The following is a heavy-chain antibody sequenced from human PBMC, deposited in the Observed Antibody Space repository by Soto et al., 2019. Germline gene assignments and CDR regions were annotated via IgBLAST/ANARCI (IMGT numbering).Heavy chain of an antibody. D-gene: IGHD6-6*01. V-gene: IGHV1-69*13. CDR2: IIPNNGTA. J-gene: IGHJ4*02. Sequence: GASVKVSCKASGYTFTSYGISWVRQAPGQGLEWMGWIIPNNGTANYAQKLQGRVTITADESTSTAYMELSSLRSEDTAVYYCARVIGGAARPGDFDYWGQGTLVTVSS. CDR3: ARVIGGAARPGDFDY. CDR1: GYTFTSYG.